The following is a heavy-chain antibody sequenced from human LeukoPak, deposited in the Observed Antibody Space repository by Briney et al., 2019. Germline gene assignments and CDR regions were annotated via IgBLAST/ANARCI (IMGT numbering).Heavy chain of an antibody. CDR3: AKDMDRGYSYGYGFDY. CDR1: GFTFDDYA. J-gene: IGHJ4*02. Sequence: PGGSLRLSCAASGFTFDDYAMHWVRQAPGKGLEWVSGISWNSGSIGYADSVKGRFTISRDNAKNSLYLQMNSLRAEDTALYYCAKDMDRGYSYGYGFDYWGQGTLVTVSS. CDR2: ISWNSGSI. V-gene: IGHV3-9*01. D-gene: IGHD5-18*01.